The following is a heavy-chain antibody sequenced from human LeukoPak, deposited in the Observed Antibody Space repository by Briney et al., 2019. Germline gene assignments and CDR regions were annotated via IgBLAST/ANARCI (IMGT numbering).Heavy chain of an antibody. Sequence: SVKVSCKASGGTFSSYAISWVRQAPGQGLEWMGRIIPILGIANYAQKFQGRVTITADKSTSTAYMELSSLRSEDTAVYYCARCAPSDGGGPEDYYYYGMDVWGQGTTVTVSS. CDR1: GGTFSSYA. J-gene: IGHJ6*02. CDR2: IIPILGIA. CDR3: ARCAPSDGGGPEDYYYYGMDV. D-gene: IGHD1-14*01. V-gene: IGHV1-69*04.